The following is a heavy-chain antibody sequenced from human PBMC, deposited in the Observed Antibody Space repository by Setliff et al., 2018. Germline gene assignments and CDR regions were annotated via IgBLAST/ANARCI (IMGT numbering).Heavy chain of an antibody. D-gene: IGHD6-19*01. CDR2: IDWDDEK. J-gene: IGHJ5*02. CDR3: ARTVGYSSVWYDGDWFDP. Sequence: GPTLVNPTQTLTLTCTFSGFSLNTSGMRVSWIRQPPGKALEWLARIDWDDEKFYSTSLKTRLTISKDTSKNQVILTMTNMDPADTATYYCARTVGYSSVWYDGDWFDPWGQGTLVTVSS. V-gene: IGHV2-70*04. CDR1: GFSLNTSGMR.